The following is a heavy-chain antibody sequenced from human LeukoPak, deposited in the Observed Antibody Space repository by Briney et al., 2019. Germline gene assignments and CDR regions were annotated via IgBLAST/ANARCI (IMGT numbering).Heavy chain of an antibody. CDR2: INKRGDVI. CDR1: GFAFEDYS. D-gene: IGHD3-10*01. Sequence: GGSLRLSCAASGFAFEDYSMHWVRQVPGKGLEWVSLINKRGDVIYYADSMKGRFTISRDNAKNSLYLQMNSLRADDTAIYYCAKDWGYASGTYCDSWGQGTLVTVSS. V-gene: IGHV3-43*01. CDR3: AKDWGYASGTYCDS. J-gene: IGHJ4*02.